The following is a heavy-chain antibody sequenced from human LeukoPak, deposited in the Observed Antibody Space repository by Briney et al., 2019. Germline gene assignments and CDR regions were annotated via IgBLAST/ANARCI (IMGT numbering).Heavy chain of an antibody. CDR3: ARVAGDHDLGYYYGMDV. J-gene: IGHJ6*02. CDR2: IIPIFGTA. V-gene: IGHV1-69*05. CDR1: GSTFSSYA. D-gene: IGHD4-17*01. Sequence: ASVKVSCKASGSTFSSYAISWVRQAPGQGLEWMGEIIPIFGTANYAQKLQGRVTITTDESTSTAYMELSSLRSEDTAVYYCARVAGDHDLGYYYGMDVWGQGTTVTVSS.